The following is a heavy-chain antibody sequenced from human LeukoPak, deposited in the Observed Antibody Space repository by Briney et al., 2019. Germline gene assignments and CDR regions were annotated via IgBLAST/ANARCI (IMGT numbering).Heavy chain of an antibody. J-gene: IGHJ4*02. D-gene: IGHD5-12*01. CDR3: AKAYRGGVATITDY. CDR2: ISSSSSYI. V-gene: IGHV3-21*04. Sequence: PGGSLRLSCAASGFTFSSYSMNWVRQAPGKGLEWVSSISSSSSYIYYADSVKGRFTISRDNAKNSLYLQMNSLRAEDTALYYCAKAYRGGVATITDYWGQGTLVTVSS. CDR1: GFTFSSYS.